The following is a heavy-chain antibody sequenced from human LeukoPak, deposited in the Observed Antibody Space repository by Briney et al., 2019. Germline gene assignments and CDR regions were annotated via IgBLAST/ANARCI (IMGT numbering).Heavy chain of an antibody. V-gene: IGHV4-59*08. Sequence: SETLSLTCTVSGASINKDYWAWIRQPPGKGLEWIGYIYYSGSTNYNPSLKSRVTISVDTSKNQFSLKLSSVTAADTAVYYCARRPRLPSIALWYFDLWGRGTLVTVSS. CDR2: IYYSGST. J-gene: IGHJ2*01. D-gene: IGHD6-6*01. CDR3: ARRPRLPSIALWYFDL. CDR1: GASINKDY.